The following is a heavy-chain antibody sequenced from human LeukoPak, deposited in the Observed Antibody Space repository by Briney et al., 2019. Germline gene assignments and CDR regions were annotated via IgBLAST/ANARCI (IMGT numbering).Heavy chain of an antibody. CDR2: IYYSGST. D-gene: IGHD5-24*01. V-gene: IGHV4-39*01. Sequence: PSETLSLTCTVSGGSISSSSYYWGWIRQPPGKGLEWIGSIYYSGSTYYNPSLKSRVTISVDTSKNQFSLKLSSVTAADTAVYYCARQDGYNEIDYWGQGTLVTVSS. CDR1: GGSISSSSYY. J-gene: IGHJ4*02. CDR3: ARQDGYNEIDY.